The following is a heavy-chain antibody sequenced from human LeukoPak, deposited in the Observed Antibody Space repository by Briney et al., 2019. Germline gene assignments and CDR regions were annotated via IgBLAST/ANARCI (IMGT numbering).Heavy chain of an antibody. CDR1: GFTFSSYW. Sequence: GGSLRLSCAASGFTFSSYWMHWVRQAPGKGLEWVSSISRTSSYIYYADSVKGRFTLSRDNGKNSLYLQMNSLRAEDTAAYYCARGGMGTNSQGYFYYGMDVWGQGTTVTVSS. V-gene: IGHV3-21*01. CDR2: ISRTSSYI. J-gene: IGHJ6*02. CDR3: ARGGMGTNSQGYFYYGMDV. D-gene: IGHD2-2*01.